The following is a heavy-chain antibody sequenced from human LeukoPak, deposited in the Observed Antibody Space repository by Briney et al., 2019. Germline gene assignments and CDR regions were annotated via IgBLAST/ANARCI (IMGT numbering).Heavy chain of an antibody. J-gene: IGHJ3*02. CDR2: IKQDGSEK. Sequence: TGGSLRLSCAASGFTFSSYWMSWVRQAPGKGLEWVANIKQDGSEKYYVDSVKGRFTVSRDNAKNSLYLQMNSLRAEDTAVYYCARAYYDFWSGHDAFDIWGQGTMVTVSS. D-gene: IGHD3-3*01. V-gene: IGHV3-7*04. CDR1: GFTFSSYW. CDR3: ARAYYDFWSGHDAFDI.